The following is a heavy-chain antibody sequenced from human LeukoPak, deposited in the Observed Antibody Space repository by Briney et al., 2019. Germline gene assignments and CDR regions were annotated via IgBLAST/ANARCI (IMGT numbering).Heavy chain of an antibody. CDR2: ISSDGSNK. V-gene: IGHV3-30*18. J-gene: IGHJ6*02. CDR1: GFTFSNYG. Sequence: QAGGSLRLSCAASGFTFSNYGMHWVRQAPGKGLEWVAVISSDGSNKYYTDSVKGRFTISRDNSKNTLYLQMNSLRAEDTAMYYCANFIGPGVWGQGTTVTVSS. D-gene: IGHD3-16*02. CDR3: ANFIGPGV.